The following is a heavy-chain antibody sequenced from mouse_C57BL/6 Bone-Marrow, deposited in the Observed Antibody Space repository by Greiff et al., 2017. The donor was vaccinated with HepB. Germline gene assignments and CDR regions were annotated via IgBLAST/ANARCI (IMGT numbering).Heavy chain of an antibody. CDR2: ISRGSSTI. V-gene: IGHV5-17*01. CDR3: ARGYYGSSPYWYFDV. Sequence: EVQLVESGGGLVKPGGSLKLSCAASGFTFSDYGMHWVRQAPEKGLEWVAYISRGSSTIYYADTVKGRFTISRDNAKNTLFLQMTSLRSEDTAMYYCARGYYGSSPYWYFDVWGTGTTVTVSS. CDR1: GFTFSDYG. J-gene: IGHJ1*03. D-gene: IGHD1-1*01.